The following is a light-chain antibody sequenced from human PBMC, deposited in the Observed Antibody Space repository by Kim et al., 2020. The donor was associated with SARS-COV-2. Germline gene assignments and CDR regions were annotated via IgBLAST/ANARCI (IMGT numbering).Light chain of an antibody. CDR2: KAS. CDR1: QSISNW. V-gene: IGKV1-5*03. J-gene: IGKJ2*01. CDR3: QQYSSYSA. Sequence: LSGSVGDRVTITCRASQSISNWLAWYQQKPGKAPKLLIYKASTLESGVPLRFSGSGSGTEFTLTISSLQPDDFATYYCQQYSSYSAFGQGTKLEI.